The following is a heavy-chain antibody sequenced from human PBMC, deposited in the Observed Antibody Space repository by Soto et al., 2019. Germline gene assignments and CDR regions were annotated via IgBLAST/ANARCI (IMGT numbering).Heavy chain of an antibody. J-gene: IGHJ4*02. D-gene: IGHD2-21*02. Sequence: VASVKVSCKASGGTFSDYYIHWVRQAPGQGLEWMGTVNPSGGHTTYSQHFLGRVTMTRDTSTSTLHMELTSLTSEDTAVYYCARGGHVVVVTAALDYWGQGTLVTVSS. V-gene: IGHV1-46*01. CDR1: GGTFSDYY. CDR2: VNPSGGHT. CDR3: ARGGHVVVVTAALDY.